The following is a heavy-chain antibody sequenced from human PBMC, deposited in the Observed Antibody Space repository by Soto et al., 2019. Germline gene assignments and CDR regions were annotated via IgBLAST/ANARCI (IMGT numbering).Heavy chain of an antibody. D-gene: IGHD6-19*01. CDR3: ARVPLRYSSSHNFDS. V-gene: IGHV4-61*01. Sequence: SETLSLTCSVSGASVSSGSFYWSWIRQPPGKGLEWIGFIYNNETFNYSPSLRSRVTLSVDASKHQFSLKLSSVTAAGTAVYYCARVPLRYSSSHNFDSWGQGALVTVSS. J-gene: IGHJ4*02. CDR1: GASVSSGSFY. CDR2: IYNNETF.